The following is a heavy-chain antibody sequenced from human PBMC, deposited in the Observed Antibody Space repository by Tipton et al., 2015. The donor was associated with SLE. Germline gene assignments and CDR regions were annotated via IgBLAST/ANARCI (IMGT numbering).Heavy chain of an antibody. CDR2: IYHSGTT. CDR1: GNSITSGNY. J-gene: IGHJ3*02. D-gene: IGHD3-16*02. V-gene: IGHV4-38-2*01. CDR3: ARSGPPTLRVRLLGAFDN. Sequence: TLSLTCAVSGNSITSGNYWGWIRQPPGKGLVWIGSIYHSGTTYYNPSLKSRVTISVDTSKNQSSLKLSSVTAADTAVYYCARSGPPTLRVRLLGAFDNWGQGTLVTVSS.